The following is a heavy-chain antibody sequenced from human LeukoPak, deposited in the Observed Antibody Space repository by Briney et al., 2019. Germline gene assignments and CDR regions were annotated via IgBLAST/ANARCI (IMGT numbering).Heavy chain of an antibody. V-gene: IGHV4-39*01. Sequence: SETLSLTFTVSGGSIRFSNYYRGWIRQPPGKGLEWIGSVFHDGSTYYNPSLKSRVTISVDTFKTQFSLKLSSVTAADTAVYYCARGSSHLVVVNAFFDYWGQGTLVTVSS. D-gene: IGHD2-21*01. CDR2: VFHDGST. J-gene: IGHJ4*02. CDR3: ARGSSHLVVVNAFFDY. CDR1: GGSIRFSNYY.